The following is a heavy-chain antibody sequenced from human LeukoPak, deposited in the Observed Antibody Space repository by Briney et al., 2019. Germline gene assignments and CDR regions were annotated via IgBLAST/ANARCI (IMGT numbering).Heavy chain of an antibody. V-gene: IGHV1-8*01. CDR3: ARGNDIVVVPAAQFYYYYMDV. CDR2: MNANSGNT. J-gene: IGHJ6*03. D-gene: IGHD2-2*01. CDR1: GYTFTSYD. Sequence: ASVKVSCKASGYTFTSYDINWVRQATGQGVEWMGWMNANSGNTGYAQKFQGRGTITRNTSRSTAYMEVRRLRDEGTAVYYCARGNDIVVVPAAQFYYYYMDVWGKGTTVTVSS.